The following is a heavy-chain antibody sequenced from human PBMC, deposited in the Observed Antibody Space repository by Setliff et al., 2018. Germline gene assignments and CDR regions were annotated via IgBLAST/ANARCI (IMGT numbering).Heavy chain of an antibody. J-gene: IGHJ6*02. V-gene: IGHV3-15*05. CDR2: IKRNSDGATT. D-gene: IGHD3-10*01. CDR3: TTPLLESTGWFGYYGMDV. Sequence: PGGSLRLSCATSGFTFSNVWLSWVRQAPGKGLEWVGRIKRNSDGATTDYAAPVKGRFTISRDDSKNTLYLQMNSLEAGDTAMYYCTTPLLESTGWFGYYGMDVWGQGTTVTVSS. CDR1: GFTFSNVW.